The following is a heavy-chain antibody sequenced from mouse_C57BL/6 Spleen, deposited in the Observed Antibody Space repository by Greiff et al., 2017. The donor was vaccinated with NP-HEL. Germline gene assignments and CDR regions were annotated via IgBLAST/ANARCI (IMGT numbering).Heavy chain of an antibody. CDR2: IRNKANGYTT. V-gene: IGHV7-3*01. Sequence: EVMLVESGGGLVQPGGSLSLSCAASGFTFTDYYMSWVRQPPGKALEWLGFIRNKANGYTTEYSASVKGRFTISRDNSQSILYLQMNALRAEDSATYYCARSLWAYYFDYWGQGTTLTVSS. J-gene: IGHJ2*01. CDR3: ARSLWAYYFDY. CDR1: GFTFTDYY. D-gene: IGHD6-2*01.